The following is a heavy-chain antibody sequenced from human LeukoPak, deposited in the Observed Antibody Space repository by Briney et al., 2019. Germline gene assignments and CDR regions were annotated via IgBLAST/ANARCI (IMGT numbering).Heavy chain of an antibody. CDR1: GYTFTSYY. J-gene: IGHJ5*02. V-gene: IGHV1-46*01. CDR2: INPSGGST. D-gene: IGHD6-19*01. Sequence: ASVKVSCKASGYTFTSYYKPWVRQAPGQGLEWMGIINPSGGSTSYAQKFQGRVSMTRDTSTSTVYMELSSLRSEDTAVYYCARDRPLPYSSGWQVTYNNWFDPWGQGTLVTVSS. CDR3: ARDRPLPYSSGWQVTYNNWFDP.